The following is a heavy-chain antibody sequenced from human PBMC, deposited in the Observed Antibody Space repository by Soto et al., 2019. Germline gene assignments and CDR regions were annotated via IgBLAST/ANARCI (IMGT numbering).Heavy chain of an antibody. CDR3: ARLSGSYSTQYFQH. J-gene: IGHJ1*01. V-gene: IGHV4-4*07. CDR2: IYTSGST. D-gene: IGHD1-26*01. Sequence: SDTLSLTCTVSGGSISSYYWSWIRQPAGKGLEWIGRIYTSGSTNYNPSLKSRVTMSVDTSKNQFSLKLSSVTAADTAVYYCARLSGSYSTQYFQHWGQGTLATV. CDR1: GGSISSYY.